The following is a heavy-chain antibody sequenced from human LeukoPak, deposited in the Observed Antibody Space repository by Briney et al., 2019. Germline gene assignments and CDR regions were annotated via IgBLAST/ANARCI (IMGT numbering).Heavy chain of an antibody. CDR1: GFTFSSYG. J-gene: IGHJ4*02. Sequence: GRSLRLSCAASGFTFSSYGMHWVRQAPGKGLEWVAVIWYDGSNKYYADSVKGRFTISRDNSKNTLYLQMNSLRAEDTAVYYCAKDGERTMASRRATYHFDYWGQGALVTVSS. CDR3: AKDGERTMASRRATYHFDY. V-gene: IGHV3-33*06. CDR2: IWYDGSNK. D-gene: IGHD6-6*01.